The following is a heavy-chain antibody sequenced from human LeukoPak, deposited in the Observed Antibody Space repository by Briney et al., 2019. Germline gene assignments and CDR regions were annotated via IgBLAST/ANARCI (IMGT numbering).Heavy chain of an antibody. CDR1: GYTLTELS. Sequence: ASVKVSCKVSGYTLTELSMHWVRQAPGKGLEWMGGFDPEDGETIYAQKFQGRVTMTEDTSTDTAYMELSSLRSEDTAVYYCATNFYCSSTSCYTSNWFDPWGQGTLVTVSS. CDR3: ATNFYCSSTSCYTSNWFDP. J-gene: IGHJ5*02. CDR2: FDPEDGET. V-gene: IGHV1-24*01. D-gene: IGHD2-2*02.